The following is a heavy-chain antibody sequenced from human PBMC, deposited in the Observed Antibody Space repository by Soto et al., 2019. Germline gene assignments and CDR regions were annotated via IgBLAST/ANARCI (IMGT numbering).Heavy chain of an antibody. J-gene: IGHJ6*02. V-gene: IGHV1-18*01. D-gene: IGHD2-15*01. CDR2: ISGYNGKT. CDR3: AREGEVPACCYGMDV. Sequence: QVQLVQSGGEVRKPGASVTVSCKASGYTFTSYGISWVRQAPGQGLEWMGWISGYNGKTNDAQKVQDRVTMTTDTSTRTTYMETASLSFDDTAVYYWAREGEVPACCYGMDVWGQVTTVTVSS. CDR1: GYTFTSYG.